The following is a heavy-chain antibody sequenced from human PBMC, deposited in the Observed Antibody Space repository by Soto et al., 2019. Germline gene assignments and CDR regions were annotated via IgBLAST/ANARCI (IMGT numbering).Heavy chain of an antibody. J-gene: IGHJ5*02. CDR1: GYTFNNYF. V-gene: IGHV1-46*02. D-gene: IGHD1-7*01. Sequence: QVQLVQSGAEVRKPGASVKVSCKASGYTFNNYFMHWVRQAPAQGLEWMGVITPSSGNTTYAQRFQRRLTMTGDKSTSTVYMELRSLRSEDTAVYFCARDLVPIWNYVGLAPGAQHWFDPWGQGTLVTVSS. CDR3: ARDLVPIWNYVGLAPGAQHWFDP. CDR2: ITPSSGNT.